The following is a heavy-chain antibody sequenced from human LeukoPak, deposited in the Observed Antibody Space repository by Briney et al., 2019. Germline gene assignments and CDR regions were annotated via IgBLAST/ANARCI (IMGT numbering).Heavy chain of an antibody. CDR3: AKVGSSGWYYFDY. J-gene: IGHJ4*02. CDR1: GFTFSKYA. CDR2: ISGSGGGP. D-gene: IGHD6-19*01. Sequence: GGSLRLSCAASGFTFSKYAMSWVRQAPGKGLEWVSGISGSGGGPNYADSVKGRFTISRDNSKNTLYLQMNSLRAEDTAEYYCAKVGSSGWYYFDYWGQGTLVTVSS. V-gene: IGHV3-23*01.